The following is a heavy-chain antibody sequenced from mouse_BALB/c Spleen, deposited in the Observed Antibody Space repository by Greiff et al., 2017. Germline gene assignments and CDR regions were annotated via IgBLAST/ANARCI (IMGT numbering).Heavy chain of an antibody. CDR3: ARDHRYDVDYAMDY. V-gene: IGHV2-3*01. Sequence: VQLQESGPGLVAPSQSLSITCTVSGFSLTSYGVSWVRQPPGKGLEWLGVIWGDGSTNYHSALISRLSISKDNSKSQVFLKMNSLQTDDTAMYYCARDHRYDVDYAMDYWGQGTSVTVSS. CDR2: IWGDGST. CDR1: GFSLTSYG. J-gene: IGHJ4*01. D-gene: IGHD2-14*01.